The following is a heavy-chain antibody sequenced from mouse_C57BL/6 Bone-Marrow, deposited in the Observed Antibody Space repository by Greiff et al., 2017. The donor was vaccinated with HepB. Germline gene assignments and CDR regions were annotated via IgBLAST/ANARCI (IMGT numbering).Heavy chain of an antibody. J-gene: IGHJ2*01. CDR1: GFTFSSYA. Sequence: DVHPVESGGGLVKPGVSLKLFCAASGFTFSSYAMSCVRQTPEKRVEWVATISDGGSYTYYPDNVKGRFTISRNNAKNNLYMQMSHLKSEDKAICYCARDEEGTSRHFDYWGTGTTLTVSS. D-gene: IGHD3-3*01. CDR2: ISDGGSYT. CDR3: ARDEEGTSRHFDY. V-gene: IGHV5-4*01.